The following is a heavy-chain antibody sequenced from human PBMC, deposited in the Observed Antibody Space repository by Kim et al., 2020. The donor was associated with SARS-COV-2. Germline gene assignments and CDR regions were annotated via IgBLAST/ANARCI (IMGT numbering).Heavy chain of an antibody. CDR3: ARALRNCGGDCPYYFDY. V-gene: IGHV3-23*01. D-gene: IGHD2-21*02. Sequence: GGSLRLSCTASGFHFSSNAMAWVRQAPGKGLECVSALGGSSHSTFYADSVKGRFTIPRDNSRNTLFLQMSSLSAEDTAVYYCARALRNCGGDCPYYFDY. CDR1: GFHFSSNA. J-gene: IGHJ4*01. CDR2: LGGSSHST.